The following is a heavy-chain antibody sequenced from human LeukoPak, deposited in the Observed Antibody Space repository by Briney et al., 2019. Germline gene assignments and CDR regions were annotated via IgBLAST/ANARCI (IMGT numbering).Heavy chain of an antibody. Sequence: PGGSLRLSCAASGFTSSSYDMPWVRQATGKGLEWVSAIGTAGDTYYPGSVKGRFTISRENAKNSLYLQMNSLRAGDTAVYYCARARYYYGSGSYYIFDYWGQGTLVTVSS. CDR2: IGTAGDT. V-gene: IGHV3-13*01. D-gene: IGHD3-10*01. J-gene: IGHJ4*02. CDR3: ARARYYYGSGSYYIFDY. CDR1: GFTSSSYD.